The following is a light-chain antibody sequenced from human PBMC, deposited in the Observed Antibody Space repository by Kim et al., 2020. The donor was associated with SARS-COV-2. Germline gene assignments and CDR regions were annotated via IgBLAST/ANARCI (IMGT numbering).Light chain of an antibody. CDR2: GAS. CDR3: QQYNNWPPDT. Sequence: EIVMTQSPATLSVSLGERATLSCRASQSVSSNLAWYQQKPGQAPRLLIYGASTRATGIAARFSGSVSGTEFTLTISSLQSEDFAVYYCQQYNNWPPDTFGQGTRLEIK. J-gene: IGKJ5*01. V-gene: IGKV3-15*01. CDR1: QSVSSN.